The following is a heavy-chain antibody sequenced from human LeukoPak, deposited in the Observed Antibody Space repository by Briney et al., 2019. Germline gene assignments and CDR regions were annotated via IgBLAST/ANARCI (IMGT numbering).Heavy chain of an antibody. Sequence: PGGSLRLSCAASGFTFSSYSMNWVRQAPGKGLEWVSYISSSSSTIYYADSVKGRFTISRDNAKNSLHLQMNSLRAEDTAVYYCARDNIPDFWSGSFDPWGQGTLVTVSS. CDR2: ISSSSSTI. D-gene: IGHD3-3*01. CDR1: GFTFSSYS. CDR3: ARDNIPDFWSGSFDP. J-gene: IGHJ5*02. V-gene: IGHV3-48*01.